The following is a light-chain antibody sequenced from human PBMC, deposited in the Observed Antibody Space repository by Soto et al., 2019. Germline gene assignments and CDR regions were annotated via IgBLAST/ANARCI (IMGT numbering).Light chain of an antibody. CDR3: QQYGSSPWT. CDR1: QSISNN. CDR2: GAS. V-gene: IGKV3-15*01. J-gene: IGKJ1*01. Sequence: EIVMTQSPATLSVSPGERATLSCRASQSISNNLAWYQQKPGQAPRLLIYGASTRATGIPARFSGSGSGTEFTLTISSLQSEDFAMYYCQQYGSSPWTFGQGTKVEIK.